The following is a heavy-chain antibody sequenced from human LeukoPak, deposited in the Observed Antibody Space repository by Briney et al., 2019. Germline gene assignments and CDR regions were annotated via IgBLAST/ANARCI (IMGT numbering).Heavy chain of an antibody. CDR2: IYYSGST. CDR1: GGSISSSSYY. D-gene: IGHD6-13*01. CDR3: ARVTSSSWSDY. Sequence: PSETLSLTCTVSGGSISSSSYYWGWIRQPPGKGLEWIGSIYYSGSTYYNPSLKSRVTISVDTSKNQFSLKLSSVTAADTAVYYCARVTSSSWSDYWGQGTLVTGSS. V-gene: IGHV4-39*07. J-gene: IGHJ4*02.